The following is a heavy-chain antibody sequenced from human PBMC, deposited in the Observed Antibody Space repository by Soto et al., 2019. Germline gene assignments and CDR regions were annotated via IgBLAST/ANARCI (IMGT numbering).Heavy chain of an antibody. CDR2: VFYSGST. CDR3: ASSFMVPLDYLDS. Sequence: AETLTLTCTVSGAAIDSNYWSWIRQPPGKGLEWIGQVFYSGSTNYNPSLKSRVTISINTSAKQFSLKLTSVSAADSAFYYCASSFMVPLDYLDSWGQGALVTVSS. V-gene: IGHV4-59*01. J-gene: IGHJ4*02. CDR1: GAAIDSNY. D-gene: IGHD3-10*01.